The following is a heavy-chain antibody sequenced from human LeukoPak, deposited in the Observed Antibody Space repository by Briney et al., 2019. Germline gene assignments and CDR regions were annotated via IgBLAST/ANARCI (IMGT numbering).Heavy chain of an antibody. J-gene: IGHJ4*02. Sequence: GGSLRLSCAASGFIFSSYSMNWVRQAPGKGLEWVSYISSSSSTIYYADSVKGRFTISRDNAKNSLYLQMNSLRAEDTAVYYCARGIANYYDSSGYYYYALYYFDYWGQGTLVTVSS. D-gene: IGHD3-22*01. CDR3: ARGIANYYDSSGYYYYALYYFDY. CDR1: GFIFSSYS. CDR2: ISSSSSTI. V-gene: IGHV3-48*01.